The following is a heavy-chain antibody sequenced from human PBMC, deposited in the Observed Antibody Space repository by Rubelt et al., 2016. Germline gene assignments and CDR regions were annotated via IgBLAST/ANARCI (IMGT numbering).Heavy chain of an antibody. CDR2: IHYTGST. J-gene: IGHJ6*02. CDR3: AGNYNWDYDAFGDMGV. Sequence: QLHLQESGPGLVKPSETLSLTCTVSGDSISTTRYYWGWIRQPPGKGLEWVGSIHYTGSTYYNPSLKSRVSISVDTSENHVSRRRMAVSDADTAVNDCAGNYNWDYDAFGDMGVWGQGTTVTVSS. CDR1: GDSISTTRYY. V-gene: IGHV4-39*01. D-gene: IGHD1-7*01.